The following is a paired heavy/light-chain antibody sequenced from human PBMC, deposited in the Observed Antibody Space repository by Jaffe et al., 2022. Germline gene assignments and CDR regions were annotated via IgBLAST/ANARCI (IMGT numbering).Heavy chain of an antibody. CDR1: GGTFVNYA. D-gene: IGHD5-18*01. Sequence: QVQLVQSGAEVKKPGSSVTVSCKPSGGTFVNYAISWVRQAPGQGLEWMGGIIPPFVSANFAQKFQGRLTITMDESRSTAYMELNSLASEDTAIYYCARGGLGYRFGFDAFDRWGQGTMVTVSS. V-gene: IGHV1-69*05. CDR2: IIPPFVSA. J-gene: IGHJ3*01. CDR3: ARGGLGYRFGFDAFDR.
Light chain of an antibody. J-gene: IGKJ2*01. CDR1: QSVSSNF. V-gene: IGKV3-20*01. CDR2: GAS. Sequence: EIVLTQSPGTLSLSPGERATLSCRASQSVSSNFLAWYQHKPGQAPRLLIYGASSRATGIPDRFSGSGSGTDFTLTISRLEPEDFAVYYCQQYGSSTRTFGQGTKLEIK. CDR3: QQYGSSTRT.